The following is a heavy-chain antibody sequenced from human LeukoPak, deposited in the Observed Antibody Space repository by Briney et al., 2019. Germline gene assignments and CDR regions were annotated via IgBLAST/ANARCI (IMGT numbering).Heavy chain of an antibody. D-gene: IGHD6-19*01. CDR1: GGSISSYY. J-gene: IGHJ5*02. Sequence: SETLSLTCTVSGGSISSYYWSWIRQPPGKGLEWIGYIYYSGSTNYNPSLKSRVTISVDTSKNQFSLKLSSVTAADTAVYYCARDRGWYGGWFDPWGQGTLVTVSS. V-gene: IGHV4-59*01. CDR3: ARDRGWYGGWFDP. CDR2: IYYSGST.